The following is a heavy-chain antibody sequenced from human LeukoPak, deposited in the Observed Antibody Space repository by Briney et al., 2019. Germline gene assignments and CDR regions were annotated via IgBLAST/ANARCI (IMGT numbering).Heavy chain of an antibody. CDR3: ARDPAAIGSLYYFYFIDV. Sequence: GSVKVSCKASGYTFTGYYMHWVRQAPGQGLEWMGWINPKSGGTNYAQKFQGRVTMTRDTSITTAYMELISLRSDDTAVYYCARDPAAIGSLYYFYFIDVWGNGTTVTVYS. D-gene: IGHD2-2*01. CDR1: GYTFTGYY. CDR2: INPKSGGT. J-gene: IGHJ6*03. V-gene: IGHV1-2*02.